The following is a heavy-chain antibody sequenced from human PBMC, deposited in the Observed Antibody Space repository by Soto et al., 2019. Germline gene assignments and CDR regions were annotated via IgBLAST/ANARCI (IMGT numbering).Heavy chain of an antibody. CDR1: GFTLSSYW. V-gene: IGHV3-74*01. CDR2: STSDGRST. CDR3: ARGGWDFEY. Sequence: EVQLVESGGGLVQPGGSLRLSCAASGFTLSSYWMHWVRQAPGKGLVWVSRSTSDGRSTTYADSVKGRFTISRDNAKNTLYLQMNSLRVEDTAVYYCARGGWDFEYWGQGTLVTVSS. J-gene: IGHJ4*02. D-gene: IGHD6-19*01.